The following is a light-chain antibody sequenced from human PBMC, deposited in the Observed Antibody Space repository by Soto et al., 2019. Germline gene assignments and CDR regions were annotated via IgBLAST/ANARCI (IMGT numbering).Light chain of an antibody. CDR1: QNVANY. V-gene: IGKV3-20*01. CDR3: QQYGSSPLT. CDR2: DAS. Sequence: ESVLTQSPATLSLSPGERATLSCRASQNVANYLDWYQQKPGQAPRLLMHDASSRATGISDRLSGSGSGTDFTLTISRLEPEDFAVYYCQQYGSSPLTFGGGTKVDIK. J-gene: IGKJ4*01.